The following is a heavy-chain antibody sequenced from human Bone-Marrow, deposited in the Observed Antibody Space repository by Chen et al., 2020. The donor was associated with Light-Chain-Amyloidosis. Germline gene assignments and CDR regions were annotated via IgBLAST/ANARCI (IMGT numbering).Heavy chain of an antibody. V-gene: IGHV4-34*01. CDR1: GGSFSGYY. CDR2: INHSGST. Sequence: QVQLQQWGAGLLKPSETLSLTCAVSGGSFSGYYWSWIRQPPGKGLEWIGEINHSGSTNYNPSLKSRVTISVDTSKNQFSLKLSSVTAADTAVYYCVGQGYYSYSMDVWGQGTTVIVSS. CDR3: VGQGYYSYSMDV. J-gene: IGHJ6*02.